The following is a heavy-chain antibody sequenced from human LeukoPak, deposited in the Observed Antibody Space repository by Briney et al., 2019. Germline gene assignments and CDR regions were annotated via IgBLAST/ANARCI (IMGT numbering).Heavy chain of an antibody. CDR1: GGTFSSYS. J-gene: IGHJ4*02. D-gene: IGHD3-22*01. CDR3: AREIEGLYYYDSSGYYYAY. V-gene: IGHV1-69*04. CDR2: IIPILGIA. Sequence: SVKVSCKASGGTFSSYSISWVRQAPGQGLEWMRRIIPILGIANYAQKFQGRVTITADKSTSTAYMELSSLRSEDTAVYYCAREIEGLYYYDSSGYYYAYWGQGTLVTVSS.